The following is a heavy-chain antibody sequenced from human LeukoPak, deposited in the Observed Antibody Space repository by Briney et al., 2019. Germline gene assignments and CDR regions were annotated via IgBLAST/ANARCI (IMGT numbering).Heavy chain of an antibody. Sequence: ASVKVSCKASGYTFTGYYMHWVRQAPGQGLEWMGWINPNSGGTNYAQKFQGRVTMTRDTSISTAYMELSRLRSDDTAVHYCARDGTVTTSYYYYYMDVWGKGTTVTVSS. J-gene: IGHJ6*03. CDR2: INPNSGGT. D-gene: IGHD4-17*01. CDR3: ARDGTVTTSYYYYYMDV. V-gene: IGHV1-2*02. CDR1: GYTFTGYY.